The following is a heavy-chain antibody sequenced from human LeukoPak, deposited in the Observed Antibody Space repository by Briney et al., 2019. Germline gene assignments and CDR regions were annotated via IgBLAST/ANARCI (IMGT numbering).Heavy chain of an antibody. CDR1: GFTFSSHA. V-gene: IGHV3-23*01. CDR2: ISGSGGNT. D-gene: IGHD3-22*01. J-gene: IGHJ4*02. Sequence: PGGSLRLSCAASGFTFSSHAMSWVRQAPPKELEWVSAISGSGGNTYYADSVKGRFTISRDNSKNTLYLQMNSLRAEDTAIYYCAKHAYNYHSGGFDYWGQGTLVTVSS. CDR3: AKHAYNYHSGGFDY.